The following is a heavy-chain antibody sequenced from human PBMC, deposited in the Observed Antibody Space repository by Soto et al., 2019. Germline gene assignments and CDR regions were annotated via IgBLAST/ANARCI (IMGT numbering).Heavy chain of an antibody. Sequence: GASVKVSCKASGGTFSSYAISWGRQAPGQGLEWMGGIIPIFGTANYAQKFQGRVTITADESTSTAYMELSSLRSEDTAVYYCAREPTVTTGIYYYYGMDVWGQGTTVTVSS. CDR2: IIPIFGTA. CDR3: AREPTVTTGIYYYYGMDV. V-gene: IGHV1-69*13. CDR1: GGTFSSYA. D-gene: IGHD4-17*01. J-gene: IGHJ6*02.